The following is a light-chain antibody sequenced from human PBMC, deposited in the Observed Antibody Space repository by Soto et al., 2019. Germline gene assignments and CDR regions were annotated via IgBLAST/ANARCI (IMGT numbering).Light chain of an antibody. J-gene: IGKJ1*01. CDR1: QGVSSS. Sequence: EIVMTQSPATLSVSPGERATLSCRASQGVSSSLAWYQQKPGQAPRLLIYDVSTRAADTPARFSGSGSGTKYTPPIISLLSEEYAIFYCRQYNDWSPLTFGHGTKVDIK. CDR3: RQYNDWSPLT. CDR2: DVS. V-gene: IGKV3-15*01.